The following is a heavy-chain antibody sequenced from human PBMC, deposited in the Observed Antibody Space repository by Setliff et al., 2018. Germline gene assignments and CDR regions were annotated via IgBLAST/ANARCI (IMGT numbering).Heavy chain of an antibody. CDR3: VRPGGTPVVARHFDY. D-gene: IGHD2-15*01. J-gene: IGHJ4*01. CDR2: ISYSGTP. Sequence: PSETLSLTCTVSDDSFTSSRYYWGWIRQAPGSGLEWIGSISYSGTPYYNASVERRVTIAIDTSRNQFSLELRSVTVADTATYYCVRPGGTPVVARHFDYWGSGILVTVSS. V-gene: IGHV4-39*01. CDR1: DDSFTSSRYY.